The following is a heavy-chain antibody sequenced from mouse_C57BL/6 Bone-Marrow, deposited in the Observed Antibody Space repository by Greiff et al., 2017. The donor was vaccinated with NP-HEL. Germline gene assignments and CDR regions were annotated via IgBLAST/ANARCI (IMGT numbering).Heavy chain of an antibody. CDR1: GFTFSSYG. CDR2: ISSGGSYT. D-gene: IGHD2-4*01. Sequence: EVQRVDSGGDLVQPGGSLKLSCAASGFTFSSYGMSWVRQTPDKRLEWVATISSGGSYTYYPDSVKGRFTISRDNAKNTLYLQMSSLKSEDTAMYYCARHEDYEGFAYWGQGTLVTVSA. J-gene: IGHJ3*01. V-gene: IGHV5-6*01. CDR3: ARHEDYEGFAY.